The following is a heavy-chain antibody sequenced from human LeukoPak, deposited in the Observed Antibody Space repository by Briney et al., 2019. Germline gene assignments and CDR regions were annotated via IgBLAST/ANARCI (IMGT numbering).Heavy chain of an antibody. V-gene: IGHV1-2*02. CDR1: GYTFTGYY. D-gene: IGHD3-10*01. J-gene: IGHJ4*02. Sequence: GASVTVSYKASGYTFTGYYMYWVRQAPGQGLEWMGWINPNSGGTNYAPKFQGRVTMTRDTSINTAYMELSRPRSDDTAMYYCARDRSTWGPGEDYWGQGTLVTVSS. CDR3: ARDRSTWGPGEDY. CDR2: INPNSGGT.